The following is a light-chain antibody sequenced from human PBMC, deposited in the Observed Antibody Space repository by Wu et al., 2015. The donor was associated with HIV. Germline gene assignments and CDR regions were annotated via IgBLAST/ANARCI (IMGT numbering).Light chain of an antibody. V-gene: IGKV3D-20*01. J-gene: IGKJ4*01. CDR3: QQYGSSPLT. CDR2: DAS. CDR1: QSVNKNY. Sequence: EIVLTQSPATLSLSPGERATLSCGASQSVNKNYITWYQQKPGLAPRLLIFDASSRAPGIPDRFGGSGSGTDFTLTISRLEPDDFAVYYCQQYGSSPLTFGGGTKVEIK.